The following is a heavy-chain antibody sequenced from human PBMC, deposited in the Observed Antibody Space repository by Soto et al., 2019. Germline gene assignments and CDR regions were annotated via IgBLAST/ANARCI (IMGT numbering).Heavy chain of an antibody. J-gene: IGHJ3*02. V-gene: IGHV1-2*02. CDR1: GYTFTGYY. CDR3: AARDAFDI. Sequence: ASVKVSCKASGYTFTGYYMHWVRQAPGQGLEWMGWINPNSGGTNYAQKFQGRVTITRDTSTSTAYMELSSLRSEDTAVYYYAARDAFDIWGQGTMVTVSS. CDR2: INPNSGGT.